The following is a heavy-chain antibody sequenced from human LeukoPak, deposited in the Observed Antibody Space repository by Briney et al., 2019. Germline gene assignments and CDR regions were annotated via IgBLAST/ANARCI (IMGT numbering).Heavy chain of an antibody. V-gene: IGHV4-59*01. D-gene: IGHD6-13*01. CDR1: GDSISSYY. J-gene: IGHJ4*02. CDR2: MYYSGST. Sequence: SETLSLTCTVSGDSISSYYWSWIRQPPGRGLEWIGYMYYSGSTNYNPSLKSRVTRSMGTSKDQFSLKLSSVTAADTAVYYCARVRYSSSGKYYFDYWGQGTLVTVSS. CDR3: ARVRYSSSGKYYFDY.